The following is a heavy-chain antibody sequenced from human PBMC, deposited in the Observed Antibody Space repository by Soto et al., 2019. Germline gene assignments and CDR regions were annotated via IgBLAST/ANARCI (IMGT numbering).Heavy chain of an antibody. CDR1: GGSISSSSYY. D-gene: IGHD3-10*01. V-gene: IGHV4-39*07. CDR2: IYYSGST. J-gene: IGHJ4*02. Sequence: SETLSLTCTVSGGSISSSSYYWGWIRQPPGKGLEWIGSIYYSGSTYYNPSLKSRVTISVDTSKNQFSLELRSVTAADTAVYYCASYGSGSYYNGYYFDYWGQGTLVTVSS. CDR3: ASYGSGSYYNGYYFDY.